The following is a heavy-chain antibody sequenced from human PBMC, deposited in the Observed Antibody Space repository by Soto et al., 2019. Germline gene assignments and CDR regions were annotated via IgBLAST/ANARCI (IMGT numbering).Heavy chain of an antibody. V-gene: IGHV3-74*01. J-gene: IGHJ4*02. Sequence: GGSLRLSCAASGFTFSSYWMHWVRQAPGKGLEWVSRISRSGGSIGYADSVKGRFTISRDNAKKSLYLQMSSLRAEDTAFYYCAKPSAGSSFSFDYWGRGTLVTVSS. CDR1: GFTFSSYW. CDR2: ISRSGGSI. D-gene: IGHD2-15*01. CDR3: AKPSAGSSFSFDY.